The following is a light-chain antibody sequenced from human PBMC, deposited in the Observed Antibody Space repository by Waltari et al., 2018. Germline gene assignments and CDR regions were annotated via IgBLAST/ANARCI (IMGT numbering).Light chain of an antibody. J-gene: IGLJ2*01. CDR3: QAWDSSTVV. CDR2: QDR. V-gene: IGLV3-1*01. Sequence: CWYQQKPGQSPVLVMFQDRRRPSVIPERFSGSNSGNTATRTISGTQAMDEADYYCQAWDSSTVVFGGGTKLTVL.